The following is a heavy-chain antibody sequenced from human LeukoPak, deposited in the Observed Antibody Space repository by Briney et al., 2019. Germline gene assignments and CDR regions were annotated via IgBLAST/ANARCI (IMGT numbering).Heavy chain of an antibody. D-gene: IGHD2-15*01. V-gene: IGHV3-23*01. J-gene: IGHJ4*02. CDR2: ISGSGDST. Sequence: GGSLRLSCAASGFTFSSYGMSWVRQAPGKGLEWVSAISGSGDSTYHADSVKGRFTISRDNSKNTLYPQMNSLRAEDTALYYCAKDPSFYCTGGSCHSKYYFDDWGQGTLVTVSS. CDR1: GFTFSSYG. CDR3: AKDPSFYCTGGSCHSKYYFDD.